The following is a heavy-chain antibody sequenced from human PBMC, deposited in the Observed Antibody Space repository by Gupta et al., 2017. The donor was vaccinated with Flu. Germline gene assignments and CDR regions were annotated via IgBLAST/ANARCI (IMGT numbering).Heavy chain of an antibody. Sequence: QVQLQQWGAGLLKPSETLSLTCAVYGASFSGYYCSSIRQPPGKGLEWIGEINHSGSTNYNPSLKSRVTISVDTSKNQFSLKLSSVTAADTAVYYCATKVPGPTVDSSSSPNWFDPWGQGTLVTVSS. V-gene: IGHV4-34*01. CDR1: GASFSGYY. D-gene: IGHD6-6*01. J-gene: IGHJ5*02. CDR3: ATKVPGPTVDSSSSPNWFDP. CDR2: INHSGST.